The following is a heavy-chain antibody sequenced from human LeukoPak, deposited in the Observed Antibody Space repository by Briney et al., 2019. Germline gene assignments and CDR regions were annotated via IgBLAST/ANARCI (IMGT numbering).Heavy chain of an antibody. J-gene: IGHJ4*02. CDR1: GGSISSYY. V-gene: IGHV4-59*08. D-gene: IGHD6-13*01. CDR2: IYYSGHT. CDR3: ARKVGRIAALGPFDQ. Sequence: SETLSLTCTVSGGSISSYYWSWIRQPPGEGLEWIGYIYYSGHTNYKSSLKSRVTISQDTSKNQFSLKLTSVTAADTAVYYCARKVGRIAALGPFDQWGQGIPVTVSS.